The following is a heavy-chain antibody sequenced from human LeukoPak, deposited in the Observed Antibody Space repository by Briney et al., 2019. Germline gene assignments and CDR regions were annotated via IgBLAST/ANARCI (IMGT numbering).Heavy chain of an antibody. V-gene: IGHV1-46*01. CDR3: ARDMSTRVTPISYAFDV. CDR1: GYTFTGYY. D-gene: IGHD4-23*01. CDR2: INPNGDRT. J-gene: IGHJ3*01. Sequence: GASVKVSCKASGYTFTGYYMHWVRQAPGQGLEWLGIINPNGDRTNYAQTFQGRVTMTRDTSTTTVYMELSSLRSEDTAVYYCARDMSTRVTPISYAFDVWGQGTMVTVSS.